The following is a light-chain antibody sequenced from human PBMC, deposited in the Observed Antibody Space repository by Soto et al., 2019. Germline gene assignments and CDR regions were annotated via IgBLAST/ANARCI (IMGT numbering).Light chain of an antibody. CDR3: QVWDSSSGPLYV. J-gene: IGLJ1*01. CDR1: KIGSKS. CDR2: DDR. Sequence: SYVLTQPPSVSVAPGQPARITCGGNKIGSKSVHWYQQKPGQAPKLVVYDDRDRPSGIPERFSGSNSGNTATLTISRVEAGDEADYYCQVWDSSSGPLYVVGTGTKLTVL. V-gene: IGLV3-21*02.